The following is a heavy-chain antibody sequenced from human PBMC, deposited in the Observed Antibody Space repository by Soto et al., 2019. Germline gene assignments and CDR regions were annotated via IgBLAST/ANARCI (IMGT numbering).Heavy chain of an antibody. V-gene: IGHV4-34*03. Sequence: PSETLSLTCAVYGGSFSGYYWTWIRQPPGTGLEWIGEINHSGSTNYNPSLKSRVTISVDTSKNQFSLKLTSVTAADTAVYYCTKYSGTSSAPAALGQGTLVTVSS. J-gene: IGHJ5*02. CDR1: GGSFSGYY. CDR2: INHSGST. D-gene: IGHD1-26*01. CDR3: TKYSGTSSAPAA.